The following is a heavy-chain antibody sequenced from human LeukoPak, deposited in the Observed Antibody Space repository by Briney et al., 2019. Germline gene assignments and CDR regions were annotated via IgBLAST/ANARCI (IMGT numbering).Heavy chain of an antibody. CDR3: ARTESPSGSPFDY. D-gene: IGHD1-26*01. V-gene: IGHV3-74*01. CDR2: IEGDGNRI. CDR1: GFTLSAYW. Sequence: GGSLRLSCAASGFTLSAYWMHWVRQAPGKGLMWVSRIEGDGNRITYADSVKGRFTISRDNAKNTLYLQMNSLRAEDTAVYYCARTESPSGSPFDYWGQGTLVTVSS. J-gene: IGHJ4*02.